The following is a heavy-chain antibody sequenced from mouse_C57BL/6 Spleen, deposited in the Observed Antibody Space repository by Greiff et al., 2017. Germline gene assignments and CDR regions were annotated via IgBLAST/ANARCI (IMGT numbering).Heavy chain of an antibody. CDR2: ISYSGST. CDR1: GYSITSGYD. CDR3: ARDGGPCWYFDV. V-gene: IGHV3-1*01. Sequence: EVKLVESGPGMVKPSQSLSLTCTVTGYSITSGYDWHWIRHFPGNKLEWMDYISYSGSTNYNPSRKCPISITHDTSKNHFFLKLNSVTTEDTATYYSARDGGPCWYFDVWGTGTTVTVSS. J-gene: IGHJ1*03.